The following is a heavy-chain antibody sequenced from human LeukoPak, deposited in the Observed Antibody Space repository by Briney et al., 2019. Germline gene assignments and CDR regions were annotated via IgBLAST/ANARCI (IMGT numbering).Heavy chain of an antibody. J-gene: IGHJ6*04. CDR1: GGSISSYY. CDR2: IYYSGST. CDR3: ARVSSSWFYGMDV. D-gene: IGHD6-13*01. V-gene: IGHV4-59*01. Sequence: SETLSLTCTVSGGSISSYYWSWIRQPPGKGLEWIGYIYYSGSTNYNPSLKSRVTISVDTSKNQFSLKLSSVTAADTAVYYCARVSSSWFYGMDVWGKGTTVTVSS.